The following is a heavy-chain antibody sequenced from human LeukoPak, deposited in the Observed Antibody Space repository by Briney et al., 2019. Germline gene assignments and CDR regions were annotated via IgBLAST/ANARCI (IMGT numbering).Heavy chain of an antibody. V-gene: IGHV3-11*05. Sequence: PGGSLRLSCAASGFTFSDYYMSWIRQAPGKGLEWVSYISSSSSYTNYADSVKGRFTISRDNAKNSLYLQMNSLRAEDTAVYYCARERGQVVPAAMSSYYYGMDVWGQGTTVTVSS. CDR3: ARERGQVVPAAMSSYYYGMDV. CDR2: ISSSSSYT. CDR1: GFTFSDYY. D-gene: IGHD2-2*01. J-gene: IGHJ6*02.